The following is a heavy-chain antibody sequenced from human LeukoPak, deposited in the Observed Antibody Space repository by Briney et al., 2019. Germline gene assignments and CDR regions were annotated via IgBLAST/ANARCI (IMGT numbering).Heavy chain of an antibody. CDR3: ARGGRIAVAGKLDY. CDR1: GYSISSGYY. CDR2: IYHSGST. Sequence: PETLSLTCTVSGYSISSGYYWGCIRQPPGKGLEGLGSIYHSGSTYYNPSLKSRVTISVDTSKNQFSLKLSSVTAADTAVYYCARGGRIAVAGKLDYWGQGTLVTVSS. J-gene: IGHJ4*02. V-gene: IGHV4-38-2*02. D-gene: IGHD6-19*01.